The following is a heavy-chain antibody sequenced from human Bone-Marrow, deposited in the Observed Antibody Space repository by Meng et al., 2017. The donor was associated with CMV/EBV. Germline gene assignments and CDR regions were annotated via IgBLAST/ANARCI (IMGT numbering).Heavy chain of an antibody. Sequence: SVKVSCKASGGTFSSYAISWVRQAPGQGLEWMGGIIPIFGTANYAQKFQGRVTITTDESTSTAYTELSSLRSEDTAVYYCARDTDLGYYDFWSRTGPPYGMDVWGQGTTVTVSS. V-gene: IGHV1-69*05. J-gene: IGHJ6*02. CDR3: ARDTDLGYYDFWSRTGPPYGMDV. CDR2: IIPIFGTA. D-gene: IGHD3-3*01. CDR1: GGTFSSYA.